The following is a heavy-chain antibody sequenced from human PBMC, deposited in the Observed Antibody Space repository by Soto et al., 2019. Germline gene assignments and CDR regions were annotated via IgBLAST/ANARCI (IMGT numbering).Heavy chain of an antibody. CDR2: ISGTGVTI. V-gene: IGHV3-11*01. Sequence: GGSLRLSCAASGFTFSDYYMTWIRQAPGKGLEWVAYISGTGVTIKYEDSVKGRFTISRDNAKNSLFLQMNSLRAEDTAVYYCARDAGRDGCTISYWGQGTQVTVSS. CDR3: ARDAGRDGCTISY. D-gene: IGHD3-3*02. CDR1: GFTFSDYY. J-gene: IGHJ4*02.